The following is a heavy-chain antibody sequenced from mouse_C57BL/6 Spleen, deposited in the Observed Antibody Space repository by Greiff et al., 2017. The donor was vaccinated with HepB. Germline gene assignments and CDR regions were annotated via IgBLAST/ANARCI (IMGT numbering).Heavy chain of an antibody. CDR3: AREITTGYFDV. CDR1: GYAFSSSW. CDR2: IYPGDGDT. V-gene: IGHV1-82*01. J-gene: IGHJ1*03. D-gene: IGHD1-1*01. Sequence: QVQLKESGPELVKPGASVKISCKASGYAFSSSWMNWVKQRPGKGLEWIGRIYPGDGDTNYNGKFKGKATLTADKSSSTAYMQLSSLTSEDSAVYFCAREITTGYFDVWGTGTTVTVSS.